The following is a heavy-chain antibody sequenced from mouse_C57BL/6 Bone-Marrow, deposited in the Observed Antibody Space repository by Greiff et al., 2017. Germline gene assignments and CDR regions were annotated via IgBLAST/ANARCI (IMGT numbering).Heavy chain of an antibody. D-gene: IGHD1-1*01. CDR2: IDPENGDT. CDR3: TTGTTGVPDY. CDR1: GFNIKDDY. J-gene: IGHJ2*01. V-gene: IGHV14-4*01. Sequence: EVQLQQSGAELVRPGASVKLSCTASGFNIKDDYMHWVKQRPEQGLEWIGWIDPENGDTEYASKFQGKATITADTSSNTAYLQLSSLTSEDTAVYYCTTGTTGVPDYWGQGTTLTVSS.